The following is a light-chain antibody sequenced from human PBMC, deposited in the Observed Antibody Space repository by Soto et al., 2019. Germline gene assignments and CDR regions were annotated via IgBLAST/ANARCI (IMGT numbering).Light chain of an antibody. J-gene: IGKJ5*01. CDR3: QQRSNWPSIT. CDR2: GAS. V-gene: IGKV3-11*01. Sequence: EIVLTQSPDTLSLSPGERATLSCRASQSVSRDYLVWYQQKPGQAPRLPIYGASSRATGIPARFSGSGSGTDFTLTISSLEPEDSAVYYCQQRSNWPSITFGQGTRLEIK. CDR1: QSVSRDY.